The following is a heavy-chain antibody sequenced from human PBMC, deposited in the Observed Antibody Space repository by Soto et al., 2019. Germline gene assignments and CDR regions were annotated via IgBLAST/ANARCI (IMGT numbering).Heavy chain of an antibody. D-gene: IGHD6-6*01. CDR2: ISAYNGNT. CDR1: GYTFTSYG. J-gene: IGHJ5*02. V-gene: IGHV1-18*04. CDR3: ASGHARPGWFDP. Sequence: ASVKVSCKASGYTFTSYGISWVRQAPGQGLEWMGWISAYNGNTNYAQKLQGRVTMTTDASTSTAYMELRSLRSDDTAVYYCASGHARPGWFDPWGQGTLVTVSS.